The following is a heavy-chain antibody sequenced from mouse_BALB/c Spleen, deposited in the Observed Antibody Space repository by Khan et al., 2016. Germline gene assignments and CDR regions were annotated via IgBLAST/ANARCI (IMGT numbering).Heavy chain of an antibody. CDR1: GYTFTDYW. CDR2: INPNTGYT. V-gene: IGHV1-7*01. J-gene: IGHJ3*01. CDR3: ARWSYYYGSSYGWFAY. Sequence: QVQLQQSGAELAKPGASVKMSCKASGYTFTDYWMNWVKQRPGQGLEWIGYINPNTGYTEYNQKFKDKATLTADKSSSTAYMQLSSLTSEDSAVYYCARWSYYYGSSYGWFAYWGQGTLVTVSA. D-gene: IGHD1-1*01.